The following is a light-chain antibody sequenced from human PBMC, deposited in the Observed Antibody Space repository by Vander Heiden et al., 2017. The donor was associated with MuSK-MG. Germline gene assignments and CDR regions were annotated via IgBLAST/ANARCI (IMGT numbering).Light chain of an antibody. Sequence: HSALTQPPSSSASPGPSVPISCTGTSSDVGGYNYVSWYQQYPGKAPQLMIYEVSKRPSGVPDRFSGSKSGNTASLTVSGLQAEDEADYYCSSYAGSNNWVFGGGTKLTVL. J-gene: IGLJ3*02. CDR1: SSDVGGYNY. CDR2: EVS. CDR3: SSYAGSNNWV. V-gene: IGLV2-8*01.